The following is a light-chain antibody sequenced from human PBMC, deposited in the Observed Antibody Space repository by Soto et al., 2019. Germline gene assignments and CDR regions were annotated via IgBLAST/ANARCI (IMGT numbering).Light chain of an antibody. CDR1: SSDVGSYNL. J-gene: IGLJ1*01. CDR2: EVS. V-gene: IGLV2-23*02. Sequence: LTQPASVSGSPGQSITISCTGTSSDVGSYNLVSWYQQHPGKAPKLMIYEVSKRPSGVSNRFSGSKSGNTASLTISGLQAEDEADYYCCSYAGSSFYVFGTGTKVTVL. CDR3: CSYAGSSFYV.